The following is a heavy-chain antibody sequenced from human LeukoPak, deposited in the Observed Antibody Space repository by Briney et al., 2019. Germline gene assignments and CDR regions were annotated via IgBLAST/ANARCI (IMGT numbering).Heavy chain of an antibody. D-gene: IGHD2-21*02. Sequence: SVKVSCKASGYTLTAYYIHGVRLAPAQEREGMGWIRQNSGGTDYAQKFQGRGRMTMDTYISTAYMEVRRLRSDDTAVYYCVRVTYPPDCWGQGTPDYWGQGSLVSVSS. J-gene: IGHJ4*02. CDR2: IRQNSGGT. CDR3: VRVTYPPDCWGQGTPDY. CDR1: GYTLTAYY. V-gene: IGHV1-2*02.